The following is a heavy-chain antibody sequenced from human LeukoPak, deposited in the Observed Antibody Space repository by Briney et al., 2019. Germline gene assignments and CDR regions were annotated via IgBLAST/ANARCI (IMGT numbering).Heavy chain of an antibody. CDR1: GFTFSSYG. V-gene: IGHV3-30*18. Sequence: PGRSLRLSCAASGFTFSSYGMHWVRQAPGKGLEWVAVMSYDGSNKYYADSVKGRFTISRDNSKNTLYLQMNSLRAEDTAVYYCAKATYYYGSGSYYPKTHLGYWGQGTLVTVSS. CDR2: MSYDGSNK. D-gene: IGHD3-10*01. CDR3: AKATYYYGSGSYYPKTHLGY. J-gene: IGHJ4*02.